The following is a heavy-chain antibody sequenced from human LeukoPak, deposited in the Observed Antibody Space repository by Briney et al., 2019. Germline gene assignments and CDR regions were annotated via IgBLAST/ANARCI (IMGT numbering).Heavy chain of an antibody. CDR3: AREKRVDGDRRWGAWFDP. Sequence: SETLSLTCTVSGGSISSYYWSWIRQPAGKGLEWIGRIYTSGSTNYNPSLKSRVTMSVDTSKNQFSLKLSSVTAADTAVYCCAREKRVDGDRRWGAWFDPWGQGTLVTVSS. CDR1: GGSISSYY. V-gene: IGHV4-4*07. D-gene: IGHD3-10*01. J-gene: IGHJ5*02. CDR2: IYTSGST.